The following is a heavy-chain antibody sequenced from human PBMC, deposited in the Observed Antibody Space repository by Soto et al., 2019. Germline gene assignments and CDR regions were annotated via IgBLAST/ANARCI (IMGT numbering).Heavy chain of an antibody. D-gene: IGHD3-10*01. CDR3: ARDPYGSGSSFDY. CDR1: GASISSGGYY. V-gene: IGHV4-31*03. J-gene: IGHJ4*02. CDR2: IYLSGRT. Sequence: QVQLQESGPGLVKTSQTLSLTCTVSGASISSGGYYWSWIRQHPGKGLEWIGYIYLSGRTYYNPSLKSRVTISADTSKNQFSVMLNSVTAADTAVYYCARDPYGSGSSFDYWGQGTLVTVSS.